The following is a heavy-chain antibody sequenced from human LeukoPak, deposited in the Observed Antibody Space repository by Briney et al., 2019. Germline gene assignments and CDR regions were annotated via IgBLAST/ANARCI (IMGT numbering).Heavy chain of an antibody. CDR3: ANGWFGETNTESVDY. V-gene: IGHV3-30*04. D-gene: IGHD3-10*01. CDR1: GFTFSSYA. Sequence: GRSLRLSCAASGFTFSSYAMHWVRQAPGKGLEWVAVISYDGSNKYYADSVKGRFTISRDNSKNTLYLQMNSLRAEDTAVYYCANGWFGETNTESVDYWGQGTLVTVSS. CDR2: ISYDGSNK. J-gene: IGHJ4*02.